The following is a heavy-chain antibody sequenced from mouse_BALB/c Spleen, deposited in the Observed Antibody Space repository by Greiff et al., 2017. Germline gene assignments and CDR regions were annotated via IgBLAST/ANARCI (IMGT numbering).Heavy chain of an antibody. CDR3: TAGHYAMDY. CDR2: IRLKSDNYAT. J-gene: IGHJ4*01. V-gene: IGHV6-6*02. CDR1: GFTFSSYW. Sequence: EVHLVESGGGLVQPGGSMKLSCVASGFTFSSYWMSWVRQSPEKGLEWVAEIRLKSDNYATHYAESVKGKFTISRDDSKSRLYLQMNSLRAEDTGIYYCTAGHYAMDYWGQGTSVTVSS.